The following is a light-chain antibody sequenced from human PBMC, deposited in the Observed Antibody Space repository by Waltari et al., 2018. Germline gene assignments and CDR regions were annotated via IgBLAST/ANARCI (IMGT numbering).Light chain of an antibody. J-gene: IGKJ1*01. CDR2: LGS. Sequence: DIVMTQSPLSLPVTHGEPASISCRSSQSLLHSNGYNYLDWYLQKPGQSPKLLIYLGSNRAAGVPDRFSGSGSGTDFTLKISRVEAEDVGVYYCMQALQTPLAFGQGTKVEIK. CDR1: QSLLHSNGYNY. V-gene: IGKV2-28*01. CDR3: MQALQTPLA.